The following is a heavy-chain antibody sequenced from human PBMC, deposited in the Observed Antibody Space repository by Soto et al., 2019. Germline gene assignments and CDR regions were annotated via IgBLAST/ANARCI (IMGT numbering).Heavy chain of an antibody. CDR3: AKIPSGDHFDY. CDR2: ISYDGSNK. D-gene: IGHD4-17*01. CDR1: GFTFSSYG. J-gene: IGHJ4*02. V-gene: IGHV3-30*18. Sequence: AGGSLRLSCAASGFTFSSYGMHWGRQAPGKGLEWVAVISYDGSNKYYADSVKGRFTISRDNSKNTLYLQMNSLRAEDTAVYYCAKIPSGDHFDYWGQGTLVTVSS.